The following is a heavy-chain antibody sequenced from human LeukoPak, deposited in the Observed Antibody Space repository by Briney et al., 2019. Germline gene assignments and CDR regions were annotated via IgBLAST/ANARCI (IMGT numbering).Heavy chain of an antibody. V-gene: IGHV4-39*01. CDR2: LFYGENT. CDR1: GGSISPISSSTYY. Sequence: SETLSLTCTVSGGSISPISSSTYYWGWIRQAPGKGLEWIGSLFYGENTHYNPSLKSRATLSVDSSKNQFSLKLTSVTAAYAAVYFCARQLPTAAADTRGYFDYWGQGTVVTVSS. J-gene: IGHJ4*02. CDR3: ARQLPTAAADTRGYFDY. D-gene: IGHD6-25*01.